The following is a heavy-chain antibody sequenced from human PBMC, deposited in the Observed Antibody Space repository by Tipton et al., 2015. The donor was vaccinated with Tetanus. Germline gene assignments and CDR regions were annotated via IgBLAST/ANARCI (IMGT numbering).Heavy chain of an antibody. CDR3: ARWLRGGGYFDL. Sequence: TLSLTCTVSGGSISSSSYYWGWIRQPPGKGLEWIGSIYYSGSTYYNPSLKSRVTISVDTSKNQFSLKLSSVTAADTAVYYCARWLRGGGYFDLWGRGTLVTVSS. CDR1: GGSISSSSYY. J-gene: IGHJ2*01. D-gene: IGHD3-10*01. V-gene: IGHV4-39*01. CDR2: IYYSGST.